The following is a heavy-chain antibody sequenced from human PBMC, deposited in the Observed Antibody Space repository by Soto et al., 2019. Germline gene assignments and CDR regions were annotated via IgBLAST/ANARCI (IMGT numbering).Heavy chain of an antibody. CDR3: ARGDYGGTSGYYYGMDV. J-gene: IGHJ6*02. D-gene: IGHD4-17*01. CDR2: IIPIFGTA. Sequence: QVQLVQSGAEVKKPGSSVKVSCKASGGTFSSYAISWVRQAPGHGLEWMGGIIPIFGTANYAQKFQGRVTITADKSTSTAYMELSSLRSEDTAVYYCARGDYGGTSGYYYGMDVWGQGTTVTVSS. CDR1: GGTFSSYA. V-gene: IGHV1-69*06.